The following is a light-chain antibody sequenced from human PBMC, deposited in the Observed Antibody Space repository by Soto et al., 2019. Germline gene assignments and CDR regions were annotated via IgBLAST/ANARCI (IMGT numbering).Light chain of an antibody. Sequence: HSALTQPASVSGSPGQSITISCTGTSSDVGGYDYVSWYQQHPGKAPKLMIYDVTNRPSGVSNRFSGSKSGNTASLTISGLQAEDEADYFCSSYTTIGTYVLFGGGTKLTVL. CDR1: SSDVGGYDY. CDR3: SSYTTIGTYVL. CDR2: DVT. J-gene: IGLJ2*01. V-gene: IGLV2-14*01.